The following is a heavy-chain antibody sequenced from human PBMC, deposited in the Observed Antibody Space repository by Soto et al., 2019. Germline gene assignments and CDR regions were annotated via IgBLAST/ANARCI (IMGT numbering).Heavy chain of an antibody. CDR1: AFTFSSFA. Sequence: GGSLRLSCAASAFTFSSFAISCVRQAPRKGLEWVSAISGSGGSTYYADSVKGRFTISRDNSKNTLYLQMNSLRAEDTAVYYCAKEGPKADIVARVFDIWGQGTMVTVSS. J-gene: IGHJ3*02. CDR3: AKEGPKADIVARVFDI. D-gene: IGHD5-12*01. CDR2: ISGSGGST. V-gene: IGHV3-23*01.